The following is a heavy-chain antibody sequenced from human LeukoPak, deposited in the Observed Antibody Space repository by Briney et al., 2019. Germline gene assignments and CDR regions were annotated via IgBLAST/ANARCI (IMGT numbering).Heavy chain of an antibody. CDR1: GCSISSYY. CDR2: IYTSGST. Sequence: SETLSLTCTVSGCSISSYYWSWIRQPAGKGLEWIGRIYTSGSTNYNPSLKSRVTMSVDTSKNQFSLKLSSVTAADTAVYYCARFSDYYDSSGYYFDYWGQGTLVTVSS. J-gene: IGHJ4*02. D-gene: IGHD3-22*01. V-gene: IGHV4-4*07. CDR3: ARFSDYYDSSGYYFDY.